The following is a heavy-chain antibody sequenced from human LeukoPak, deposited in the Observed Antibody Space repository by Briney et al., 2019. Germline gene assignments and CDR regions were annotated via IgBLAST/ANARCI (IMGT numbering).Heavy chain of an antibody. V-gene: IGHV1-46*01. CDR2: INPSGGYT. Sequence: GASVKVSCKASGYTFTGYYMHWVRQAPGQGLEWMGIINPSGGYTSYAQKFQGRVTMTRDMSTNTVYMELSRLRSEDTAVYYCARDKLAAPNTSMADYWGQGTLVTVSS. CDR3: ARDKLAAPNTSMADY. J-gene: IGHJ4*02. CDR1: GYTFTGYY. D-gene: IGHD5-18*01.